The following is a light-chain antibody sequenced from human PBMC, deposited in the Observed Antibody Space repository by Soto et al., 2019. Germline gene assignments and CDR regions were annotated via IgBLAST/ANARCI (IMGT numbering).Light chain of an antibody. CDR3: QQYDSWPSLT. Sequence: EIVMTQSPATLSVSPGERVTLSCRASQDISTNLAWYQQKPGQAPRLLIYGASAGATGIPYKFSGSGSGTDFTLTISSLQSEDLAIYYCQQYDSWPSLTFGGGTKVEIK. J-gene: IGKJ4*01. V-gene: IGKV3-15*01. CDR2: GAS. CDR1: QDISTN.